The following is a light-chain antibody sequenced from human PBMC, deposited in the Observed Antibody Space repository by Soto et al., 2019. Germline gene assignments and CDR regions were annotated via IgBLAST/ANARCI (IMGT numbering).Light chain of an antibody. V-gene: IGLV2-14*01. CDR1: SSDVGGLNF. CDR3: SSDTSSSTPVV. Sequence: QSVLTQPASVSGSPGQSITISCTGTSSDVGGLNFVSWYQQHPGKAPKLMIYDVGNRPSGVSNRFSGSKSGNTASLTISGLQAEDEADYYCSSDTSSSTPVVFGGGTKLTVL. J-gene: IGLJ2*01. CDR2: DVG.